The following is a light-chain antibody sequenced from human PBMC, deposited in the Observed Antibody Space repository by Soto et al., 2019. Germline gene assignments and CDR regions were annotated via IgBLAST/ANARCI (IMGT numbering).Light chain of an antibody. Sequence: SVLTQPPSASGTPGQRVTISCSGRSTNIGSNTVNWYQQLPGTAPKLLIYSNNQRPSGVPDRFSGSKSGTSASLAISGLHSEDEADYYCAAWDDSLNGYVFGTGTKVTVL. CDR1: STNIGSNT. V-gene: IGLV1-44*01. CDR3: AAWDDSLNGYV. J-gene: IGLJ1*01. CDR2: SNN.